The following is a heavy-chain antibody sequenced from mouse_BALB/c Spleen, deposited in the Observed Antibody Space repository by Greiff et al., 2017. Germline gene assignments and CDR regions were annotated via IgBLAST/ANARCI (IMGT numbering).Heavy chain of an antibody. J-gene: IGHJ2*01. CDR1: GYTFTDYA. CDR2: ISTYYGDA. Sequence: QVQLKESGAELVRPGVSVKISCKGSGYTFTDYAMHWVKQSHAKSLEWIGVISTYYGDASYNQKFKGKATMTVDKSSSTAYMELARLTSEDSAIYYCARSAYGSRVLSYWGQGTTLTVSS. CDR3: ARSAYGSRVLSY. D-gene: IGHD1-1*01. V-gene: IGHV1S137*01.